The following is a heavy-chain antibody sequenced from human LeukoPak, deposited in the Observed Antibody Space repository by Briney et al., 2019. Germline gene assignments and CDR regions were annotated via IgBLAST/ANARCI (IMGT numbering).Heavy chain of an antibody. CDR3: ARGLSRIFGVVIIGRSFDH. D-gene: IGHD3-3*01. Sequence: ASVKVSCKASGYTFICYYVHWVRQAPGQGLEWMGRINPYSGGTNYAQKFQGRVTMTRDTSISIVYMELSSLRSDDTAVYFCARGLSRIFGVVIIGRSFDHWGQGTLVTVSS. CDR1: GYTFICYY. CDR2: INPYSGGT. J-gene: IGHJ4*02. V-gene: IGHV1-2*06.